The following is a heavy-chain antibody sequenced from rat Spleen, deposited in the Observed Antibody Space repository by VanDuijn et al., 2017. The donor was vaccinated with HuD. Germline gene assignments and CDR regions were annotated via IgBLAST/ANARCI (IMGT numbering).Heavy chain of an antibody. CDR1: GFTSTSFP. D-gene: IGHD1-5*01. CDR3: ARYNYYFDY. CDR2: ISASGGST. J-gene: IGHJ2*01. V-gene: IGHV5-46*01. Sequence: EVQLVESGGGLVQPGGSMKLSCAVSGFTSTSFPVAWVRQAPTKGLEWVATISASGGSTYFRDSVKGRFTISRDVTKTTLYLQMSSLRSEDTATYYCARYNYYFDYWGQGVMVTVSS.